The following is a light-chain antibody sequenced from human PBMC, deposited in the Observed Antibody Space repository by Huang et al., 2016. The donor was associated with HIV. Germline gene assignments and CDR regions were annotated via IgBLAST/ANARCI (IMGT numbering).Light chain of an antibody. CDR3: QQYGSSPRNT. CDR2: GGS. Sequence: EIVLTQSPGSLSLSPGERATLSCRASEYVSSRYLAWYQQKPGQAPRLLSYGGSSSATGIPDRCSGSGSGTDFTLTIGRLEPEDFAVYYCQQYGSSPRNTFGPGTKLEIK. V-gene: IGKV3-20*01. J-gene: IGKJ2*01. CDR1: EYVSSRY.